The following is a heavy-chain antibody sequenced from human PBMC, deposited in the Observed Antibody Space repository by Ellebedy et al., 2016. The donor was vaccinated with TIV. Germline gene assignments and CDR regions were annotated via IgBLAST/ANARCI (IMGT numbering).Heavy chain of an antibody. V-gene: IGHV3-48*02. CDR2: ISSGSSTI. CDR1: GFSFSNYN. Sequence: GESLKISCAASGFSFSNYNMNWVRQAPGKGLEWVSCISSGSSTIYYADSVKGRFTISRDNAKNSLYLQMNSLRDEDTAIYYCARDGGVAGETDVWGQGTTVTVSS. CDR3: ARDGGVAGETDV. J-gene: IGHJ6*02. D-gene: IGHD2-15*01.